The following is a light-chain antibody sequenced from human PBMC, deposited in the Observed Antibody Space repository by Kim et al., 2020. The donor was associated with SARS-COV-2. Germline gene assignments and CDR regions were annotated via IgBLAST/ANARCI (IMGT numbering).Light chain of an antibody. CDR1: QSVSSSY. V-gene: IGKV3D-7*01. J-gene: IGKJ4*01. CDR2: GAS. CDR3: QQDYNLPGT. Sequence: PWERVTLSCRASQSVSSSYLTWYQQKPGQAPRLLIYGASTRATGIPARFSGSGSGTDFTLTISSLQPEDFAVYYCQQDYNLPGTFGGGTKVDIK.